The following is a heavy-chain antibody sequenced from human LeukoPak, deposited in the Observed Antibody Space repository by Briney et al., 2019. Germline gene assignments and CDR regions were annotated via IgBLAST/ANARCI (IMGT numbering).Heavy chain of an antibody. CDR1: GGSFSGYY. Sequence: SETLSLTCAVYGGSFSGYYWNWIRQPPGKGLEWIGEINHSGRTNYNPSLKSRVTISVDTSKNQFSLKLSSVTAADTAVYYCARLPRGLIGYFDNWGQGTLVTVSS. V-gene: IGHV4-34*01. D-gene: IGHD3-10*01. J-gene: IGHJ4*02. CDR2: INHSGRT. CDR3: ARLPRGLIGYFDN.